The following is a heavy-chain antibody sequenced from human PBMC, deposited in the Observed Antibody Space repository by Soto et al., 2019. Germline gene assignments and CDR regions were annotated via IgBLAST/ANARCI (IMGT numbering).Heavy chain of an antibody. CDR1: GYTFTSYG. D-gene: IGHD6-19*01. CDR2: ISAYNGNT. V-gene: IGHV1-18*01. J-gene: IGHJ3*02. CDR3: TRVVDGRGGSGWYYLTSRIEHDAFDI. Sequence: ASVKVSCKASGYTFTSYGISWVRQAPGQGLEWMGWISAYNGNTNYAQKLQGRVTMTTDTSTSTAYMELRSLRSDDTAVYYCTRVVDGRGGSGWYYLTSRIEHDAFDIWGQGTMVTVSS.